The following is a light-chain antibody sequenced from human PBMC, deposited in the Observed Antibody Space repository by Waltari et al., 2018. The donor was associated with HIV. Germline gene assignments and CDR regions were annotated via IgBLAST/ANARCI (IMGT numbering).Light chain of an antibody. V-gene: IGLV1-40*01. CDR3: QTYDSSLSGSVV. Sequence: QSVLTHPPSVHGAPGPTVPISSPGSSPNIGSPVVVHWYQQIPGTAAKLLMYGNNRPAGVPDRFSGSKSGTSASLAITGLQAEDEADYYCQTYDSSLSGSVVFGGGTKLTVL. CDR2: GN. CDR1: SPNIGSPVV. J-gene: IGLJ2*01.